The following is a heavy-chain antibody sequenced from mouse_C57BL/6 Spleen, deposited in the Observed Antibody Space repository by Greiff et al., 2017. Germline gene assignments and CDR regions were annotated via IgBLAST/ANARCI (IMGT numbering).Heavy chain of an antibody. V-gene: IGHV1-26*01. D-gene: IGHD2-4*01. CDR3: ARGDYVYFDY. CDR1: GYTFTDYY. CDR2: INPNNGGT. Sequence: EVKLQQSGPELVKPGASVKISCKASGYTFTDYYMNWVKQSHGKSLEWIGDINPNNGGTSYNQKFKGKATLTVDKSSSTAYMELRSLTSEDSAVYYCARGDYVYFDYWGQGTTLTVSS. J-gene: IGHJ2*01.